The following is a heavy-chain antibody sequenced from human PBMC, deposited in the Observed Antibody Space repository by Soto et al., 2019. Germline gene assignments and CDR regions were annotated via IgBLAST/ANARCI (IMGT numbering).Heavy chain of an antibody. CDR2: ISAYNGNT. CDR1: GYTFTSYG. Sequence: ASVKVSCKASGYTFTSYGISWVRQAPGQGLEWMGWISAYNGNTNYAQKLQGRVTMTTDTSTSTAYMELRSLRSDDTAVYYCARNPGQWLVHPRVGYYSGMDVWSQGTTVTVSS. V-gene: IGHV1-18*01. D-gene: IGHD6-19*01. J-gene: IGHJ6*02. CDR3: ARNPGQWLVHPRVGYYSGMDV.